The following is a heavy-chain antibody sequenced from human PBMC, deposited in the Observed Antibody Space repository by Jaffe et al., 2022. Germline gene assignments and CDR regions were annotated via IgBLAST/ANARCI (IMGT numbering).Heavy chain of an antibody. V-gene: IGHV4-61*02. CDR3: ARVVDDSSGQNYYYYYMDV. D-gene: IGHD3-22*01. CDR2: IYTSGST. J-gene: IGHJ6*03. CDR1: GGSISSGSYY. Sequence: QVQLQESGPGLVKPSQTLSLTCTVSGGSISSGSYYWSWIRQPAGKGLEWIGRIYTSGSTNYNPSLKSRVTISVDTSKNQFSLKLSSVTAADTAVYYCARVVDDSSGQNYYYYYMDVWGKGTTVTVSS.